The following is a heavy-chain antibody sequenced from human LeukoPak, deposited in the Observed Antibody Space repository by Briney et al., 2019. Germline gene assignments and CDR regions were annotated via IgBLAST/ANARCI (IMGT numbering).Heavy chain of an antibody. J-gene: IGHJ4*02. CDR2: TSNSGYP. Sequence: SETLSLTCTVSGDSISNSEDHWTWIRQHPGKGLEWIGYTSNSGYPDSNPALKSRLTTSLDTSQNQVSLRLSSVTVADTAVYYCVREPTQPLRFGEFHPFDNWGQGTLVTVSS. D-gene: IGHD3-10*01. CDR1: GDSISNSEDH. CDR3: VREPTQPLRFGEFHPFDN. V-gene: IGHV4-31*03.